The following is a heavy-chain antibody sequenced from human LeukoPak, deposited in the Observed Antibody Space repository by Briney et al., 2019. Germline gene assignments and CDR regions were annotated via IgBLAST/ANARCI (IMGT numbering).Heavy chain of an antibody. D-gene: IGHD3-3*01. CDR1: GGSFSGYY. CDR3: ARRPNFWSGYYRPFDY. CDR2: INHSGST. J-gene: IGHJ4*02. Sequence: SETLSLTCAVYGGSFSGYYWSWIRQPPGKGLEWIGEINHSGSTNYNPSLKSRVTISVDTSKNQFPLKLSSVTAADTAVYYCARRPNFWSGYYRPFDYWGQGTLVTVSS. V-gene: IGHV4-34*01.